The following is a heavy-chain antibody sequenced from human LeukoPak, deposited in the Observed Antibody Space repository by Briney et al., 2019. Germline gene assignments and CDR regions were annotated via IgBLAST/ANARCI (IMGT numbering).Heavy chain of an antibody. CDR2: ISSGSRYI. Sequence: GGSLRLSCAASGFTFSSFSMNWVRQAPGKGLEWVSSISSGSRYIYYADSVKGRFTISRDNAKNSLYLQMNSLRAEDTAVYYCATDVRDEYSSGWYPIGYWGQGTLVTVSS. CDR1: GFTFSSFS. V-gene: IGHV3-21*01. J-gene: IGHJ4*02. D-gene: IGHD6-19*01. CDR3: ATDVRDEYSSGWYPIGY.